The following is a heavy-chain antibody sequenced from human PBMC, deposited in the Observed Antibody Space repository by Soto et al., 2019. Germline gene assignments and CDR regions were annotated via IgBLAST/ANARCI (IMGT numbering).Heavy chain of an antibody. V-gene: IGHV4-61*01. CDR3: ARYRREAVAGYTLDN. CDR2: VYNSGST. Sequence: NSVSNGWSWIRKKQGKGLEWIGYVYNSGSTNYNPSLKSRVTISEDTSKSQFSLKVNSMTAADTAVYYCARYRREAVAGYTLDNWGNRTLVT. D-gene: IGHD6-13*01. CDR1: NSVSNG. J-gene: IGHJ1*01.